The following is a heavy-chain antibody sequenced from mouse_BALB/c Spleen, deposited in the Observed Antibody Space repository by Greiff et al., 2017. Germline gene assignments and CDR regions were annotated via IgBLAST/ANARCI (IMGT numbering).Heavy chain of an antibody. CDR2: ISSGSSTI. CDR3: ARSDTTVVEYYYAMDY. J-gene: IGHJ4*01. V-gene: IGHV5-17*02. Sequence: EVQRVESGGGLVQPGGSRKLSCAASGFTFSSFGMHWVRQAPEKGLEWVAYISSGSSTIYYADTVKGRFTISRDNPKNTLFLQMTSLRSEDTAMYYCARSDTTVVEYYYAMDYWGQGTSVTVSS. D-gene: IGHD1-1*01. CDR1: GFTFSSFG.